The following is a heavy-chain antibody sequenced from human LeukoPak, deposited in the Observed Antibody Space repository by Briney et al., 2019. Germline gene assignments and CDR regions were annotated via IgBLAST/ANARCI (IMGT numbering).Heavy chain of an antibody. CDR2: ISSSGSTI. Sequence: GGSLRLSCAASGFTFSSYEMNWVRQAPGKGLGWVSYISSSGSTIYYADSVKGRFTISRDNSKNTLYLQMNSLRAEDTAVYYCATLWFGELLFVPFDYWGQGTLVTGSS. CDR3: ATLWFGELLFVPFDY. J-gene: IGHJ4*02. D-gene: IGHD3-10*01. CDR1: GFTFSSYE. V-gene: IGHV3-48*03.